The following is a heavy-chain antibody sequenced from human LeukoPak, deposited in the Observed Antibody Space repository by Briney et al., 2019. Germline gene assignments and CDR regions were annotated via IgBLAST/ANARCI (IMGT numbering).Heavy chain of an antibody. D-gene: IGHD4-11*01. CDR2: ISSNSRTI. CDR1: GFTFNSYS. V-gene: IGHV3-48*04. J-gene: IGHJ4*02. Sequence: PGGSLRLSCAASGFTFNSYSMNWVRQAPGKGLEWVSYISSNSRTIHYVDSVKGRFTISRDNAKNSLYLQMNTLRAEDTAVYYCARMPLEIVTNFLDSWGQGTLVIVSS. CDR3: ARMPLEIVTNFLDS.